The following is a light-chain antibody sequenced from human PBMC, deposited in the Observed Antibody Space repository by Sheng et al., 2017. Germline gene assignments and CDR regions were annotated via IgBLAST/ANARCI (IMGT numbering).Light chain of an antibody. CDR1: QSVSSK. CDR3: QQYDKWPLP. CDR2: AAS. Sequence: ETVMTQSPATLSVSPGERATLSCRASQSVSSKLAWYQQKPGQAPRLLIYAASTRATGIPARFSGSGSGTEFTLTISSLQSEDFAVYYCQQYDKWPLPFGGGTKVEIK. J-gene: IGKJ4*01. V-gene: IGKV3-15*01.